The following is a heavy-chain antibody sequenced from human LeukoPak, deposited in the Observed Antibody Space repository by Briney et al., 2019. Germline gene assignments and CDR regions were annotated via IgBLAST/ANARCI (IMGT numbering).Heavy chain of an antibody. Sequence: PGGSLILSCAASGFIVSNNYMNWVRQAPGKGLEWVSIIYSGGGTYYADSVKGRFTISRDNSKNTLYLQMNSLRADDTAVYYCARAAFHYYDSSGYYYGVSAFDIWGQGTMVTVSS. CDR1: GFIVSNNY. J-gene: IGHJ3*02. CDR3: ARAAFHYYDSSGYYYGVSAFDI. D-gene: IGHD3-22*01. V-gene: IGHV3-53*01. CDR2: IYSGGGT.